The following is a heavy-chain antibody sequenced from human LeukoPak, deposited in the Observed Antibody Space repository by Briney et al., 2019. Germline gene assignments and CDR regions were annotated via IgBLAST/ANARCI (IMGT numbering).Heavy chain of an antibody. J-gene: IGHJ4*02. CDR3: ARGVYSSSWPFDY. CDR1: GGSISSYY. CDR2: IYYSGST. V-gene: IGHV4-59*01. Sequence: SETLSLTCTVSGGSISSYYWSWIRQPPGKGLEWIGYIYYSGSTNYNPSLKRRVTISVDTSKNQFSLKLSSVTAADTAVYYCARGVYSSSWPFDYWGQGTLVTVSS. D-gene: IGHD6-13*01.